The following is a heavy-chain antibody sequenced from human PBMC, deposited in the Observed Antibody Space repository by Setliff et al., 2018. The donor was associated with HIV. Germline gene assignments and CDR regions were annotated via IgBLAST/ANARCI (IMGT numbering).Heavy chain of an antibody. CDR1: GGSISSFSYY. V-gene: IGHV4-39*07. Sequence: SETLSLTCTVSGGSISSFSYYWAWIRQSPGKGLEWIGNVYHSGGTDYNPSLRSRVTISVDTSTNQFSLRLSSVTVADTAVHYCAGMFFYGSGSKSDFDYWGQGTQVTVSS. CDR2: VYHSGGT. CDR3: AGMFFYGSGSKSDFDY. J-gene: IGHJ4*02. D-gene: IGHD3-10*01.